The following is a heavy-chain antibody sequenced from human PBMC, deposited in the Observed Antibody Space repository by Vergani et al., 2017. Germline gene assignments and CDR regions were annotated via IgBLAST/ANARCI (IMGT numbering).Heavy chain of an antibody. J-gene: IGHJ6*03. CDR2: IYYSGTT. Sequence: QVQLQESCPGLVKASQTLSLICSVSCAYVGSGGYYWTWVRQRHGMGLDWIGYIYYSGTTYYNPSLESRLTISLDTSENHLSLKLTSVTDADTAVYYCARQKDYYMDVWGKGTTVTVS. CDR3: ARQKDYYMDV. V-gene: IGHV4-31*03. CDR1: CAYVGSGGYY.